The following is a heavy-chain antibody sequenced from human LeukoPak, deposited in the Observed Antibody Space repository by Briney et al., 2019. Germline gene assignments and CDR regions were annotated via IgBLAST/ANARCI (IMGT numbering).Heavy chain of an antibody. Sequence: SETLSLTCAVSGYSISNGYQWAWIRQPPGKTLEWIRSIYHSGSAHYNPSLKSRVTISVDTSNNHFSLRLSSVTAADTAVYYCARDPRWLTPDCTSTSCYENYFDPWGQGTLVTVSS. CDR3: ARDPRWLTPDCTSTSCYENYFDP. CDR1: GYSISNGYQ. V-gene: IGHV4-38-2*02. D-gene: IGHD2-2*01. CDR2: IYHSGSA. J-gene: IGHJ5*02.